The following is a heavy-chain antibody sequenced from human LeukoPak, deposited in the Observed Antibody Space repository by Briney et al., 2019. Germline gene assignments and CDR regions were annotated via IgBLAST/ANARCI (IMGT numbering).Heavy chain of an antibody. CDR2: IYPGDSDL. J-gene: IGHJ3*02. V-gene: IGHV5-51*01. CDR3: ARQYSSVHYAFDI. Sequence: GESLKISCQGSGYSFTSYWIGWVRQMPGKGLEWMGIIYPGDSDLRYSPSFQGQVTISADKSISTAYLQWSSLKASDTAMYYCARQYSSVHYAFDIWGQGTMVTVSS. D-gene: IGHD6-19*01. CDR1: GYSFTSYW.